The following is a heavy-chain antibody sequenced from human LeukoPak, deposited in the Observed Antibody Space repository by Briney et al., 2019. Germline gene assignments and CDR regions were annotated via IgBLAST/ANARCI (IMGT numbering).Heavy chain of an antibody. Sequence: GGSLRLSCAASGFAFSSYSMNWVRQAPGKGLEWVANIKQDGSEKYYVDSVKGRFTISRDNAKNSLYLQMNSLRAEDTAVYYCARGLISVRYFDWLCYFDYWGQGTLVTVSS. CDR2: IKQDGSEK. V-gene: IGHV3-7*01. J-gene: IGHJ4*02. CDR3: ARGLISVRYFDWLCYFDY. CDR1: GFAFSSYS. D-gene: IGHD3-9*01.